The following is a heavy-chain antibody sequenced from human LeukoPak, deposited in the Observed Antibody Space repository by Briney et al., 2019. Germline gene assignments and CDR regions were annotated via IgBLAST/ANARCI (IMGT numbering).Heavy chain of an antibody. CDR3: ARGLYCSSTSCPCDY. CDR1: GGSFSGYY. J-gene: IGHJ4*02. CDR2: INHSGST. V-gene: IGHV4-34*01. Sequence: SETLSLTCAVYGGSFSGYYWSWIRQPPGKGLEWIGEINHSGSTNYNPSLKSRVTISVDTSKNQFSLKLSSVTAADRAVYYCARGLYCSSTSCPCDYWGQGTLVTVSS. D-gene: IGHD2-2*01.